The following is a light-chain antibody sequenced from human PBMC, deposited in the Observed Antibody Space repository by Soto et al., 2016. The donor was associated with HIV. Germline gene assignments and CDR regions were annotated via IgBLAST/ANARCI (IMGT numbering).Light chain of an antibody. Sequence: SYVLTQPPSVSVAPGMTATITCGGISLGSKTVYWYQQKPGQAPLLVIYDDTDRPSGIPERFSGSNSGNTATLTITRVEAGDEAGYYCQVWDFPNDQIVFGGGTNLTVL. CDR2: DDT. CDR3: QVWDFPNDQIV. J-gene: IGLJ2*01. V-gene: IGLV3-21*04. CDR1: SLGSKT.